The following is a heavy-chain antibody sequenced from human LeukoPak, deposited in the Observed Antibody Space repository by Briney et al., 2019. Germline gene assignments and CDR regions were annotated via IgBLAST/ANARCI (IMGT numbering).Heavy chain of an antibody. J-gene: IGHJ4*02. D-gene: IGHD3-22*01. CDR2: ISGSGGST. CDR1: GFTFSSYA. V-gene: IGHV3-23*01. Sequence: TGGSLRLSCAASGFTFSSYAMSWVRQTPGKWLEWVSGISGSGGSTYYADSVKGRFTISRDNSNNTLYLQMNSLRAEDTAVYYCAKVPYYFDTIRYFDYWGQGTLVTVSS. CDR3: AKVPYYFDTIRYFDY.